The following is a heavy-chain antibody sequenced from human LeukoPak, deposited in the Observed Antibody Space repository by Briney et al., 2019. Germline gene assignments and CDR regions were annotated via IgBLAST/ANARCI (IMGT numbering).Heavy chain of an antibody. J-gene: IGHJ4*02. Sequence: SETLSLTCTVSGGSISSYYWSWIRQPPGKGLEWIGYIYYSGSTNYNPSLKSRVTISVDTSKNQFSLKLSSVTAADTAVYYCAREVVGLSNHFDYWGQGTLVTVSS. CDR3: AREVVGLSNHFDY. CDR2: IYYSGST. CDR1: GGSISSYY. V-gene: IGHV4-59*01. D-gene: IGHD1-14*01.